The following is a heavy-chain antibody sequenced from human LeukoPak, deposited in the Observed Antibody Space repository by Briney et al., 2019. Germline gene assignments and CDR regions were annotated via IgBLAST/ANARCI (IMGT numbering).Heavy chain of an antibody. D-gene: IGHD1-26*01. CDR1: GFTFSSYA. Sequence: PGGSLGLSCAASGFTFSSYAMNWVRQAPGKGLEWVSAISGSGGSTYYADSVKGRFTISRDNSDSTLYLQMNSLRVEDTAVYYCAKYSGGSYLTLRSDYWGQGTLVTVSS. CDR3: AKYSGGSYLTLRSDY. CDR2: ISGSGGST. J-gene: IGHJ4*02. V-gene: IGHV3-23*01.